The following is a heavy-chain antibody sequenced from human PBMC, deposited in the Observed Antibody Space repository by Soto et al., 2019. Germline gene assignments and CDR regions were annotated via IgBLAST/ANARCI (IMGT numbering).Heavy chain of an antibody. CDR1: GFTFSTYA. D-gene: IGHD1-1*01. J-gene: IGHJ4*02. Sequence: GSLRLSCAASGFTFSTYAMAWVRQAPGKGLEWVSGVSASGLNTDYADPVKGRLYISRDNSKNTVSLHMNSLRAEDTALYYFAKDRPRRTAGYFFDNWGQETPVTVSS. CDR2: VSASGLNT. CDR3: AKDRPRRTAGYFFDN. V-gene: IGHV3-23*01.